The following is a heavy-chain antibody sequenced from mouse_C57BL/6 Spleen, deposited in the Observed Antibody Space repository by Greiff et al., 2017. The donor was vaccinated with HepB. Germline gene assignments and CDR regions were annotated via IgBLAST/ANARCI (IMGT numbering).Heavy chain of an antibody. CDR1: GYTFTDYE. CDR3: TRAVEYDKCYFDY. Sequence: VQLQQSGAELVRPGASVTLSCKASGYTFTDYEMHWVKQTPVHGLEWIGAIDPETGGTAYNQKFKGKAILTADKSSSTAYMELRSLTSEDSAVYYCTRAVEYDKCYFDYWGQGTTLTVSS. V-gene: IGHV1-15*01. CDR2: IDPETGGT. J-gene: IGHJ2*01. D-gene: IGHD2-10*02.